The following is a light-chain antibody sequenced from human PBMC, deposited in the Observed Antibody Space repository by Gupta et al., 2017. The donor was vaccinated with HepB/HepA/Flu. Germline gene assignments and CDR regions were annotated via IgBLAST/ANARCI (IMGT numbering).Light chain of an antibody. Sequence: SVLTPPPSVSGAPGQRVTISCTGSSSNIGADYDVQWYQQLPGTAPKLLIHGNSNRPSGAPERFSGSKSGTSASLAITGLQAEDEADYYCKSYDSSLSGFVVFGGGTKVTVL. CDR3: KSYDSSLSGFVV. CDR2: GNS. V-gene: IGLV1-40*01. CDR1: SSNIGADYD. J-gene: IGLJ2*01.